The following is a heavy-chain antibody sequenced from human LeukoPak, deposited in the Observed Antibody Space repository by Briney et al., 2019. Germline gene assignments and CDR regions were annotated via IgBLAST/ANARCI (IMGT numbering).Heavy chain of an antibody. CDR2: IYTSGST. CDR3: ARDPRHIGWYGMDV. J-gene: IGHJ6*02. CDR1: GGSISSYY. Sequence: SETLSLTCIVSGGSISSYYWSWIRQPAGKGLEWIGRIYTSGSTNYNPSLKSRVTMSVDTSKNQFSLKLSSVTAADTAVYYCARDPRHIGWYGMDVWGQGTTVTVSS. D-gene: IGHD6-19*01. V-gene: IGHV4-4*07.